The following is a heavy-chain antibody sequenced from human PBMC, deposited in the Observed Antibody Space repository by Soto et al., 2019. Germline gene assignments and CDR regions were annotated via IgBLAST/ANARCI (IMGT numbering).Heavy chain of an antibody. CDR3: ARPGYGSGYYGSYFDY. J-gene: IGHJ4*02. CDR1: GFTFSSYA. V-gene: IGHV3-30-3*01. Sequence: PGGSLRLSCAASGFTFSSYAMHWVRQAPGKGLEWVAVISYDGSNKYYADSVKGRFTISRDNSKNTLYLQMNSLRAEDTAVYYCARPGYGSGYYGSYFDYGGQGTLVTVSS. CDR2: ISYDGSNK. D-gene: IGHD3-22*01.